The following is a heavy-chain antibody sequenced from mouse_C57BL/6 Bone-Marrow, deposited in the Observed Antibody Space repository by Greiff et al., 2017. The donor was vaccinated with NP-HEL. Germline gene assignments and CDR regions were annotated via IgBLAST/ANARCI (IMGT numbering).Heavy chain of an antibody. V-gene: IGHV1-82*01. CDR3: ARHYYGSSDY. CDR2: IYPGDGDT. CDR1: GYAFSSSW. Sequence: VNVVESGPELVKPGASVKISCKASGYAFSSSWMNWVKQRPGKGLEWIGRIYPGDGDTNYNGKFKGKATLTADKSSSTAYMQLSSLTSEDSAVYFCARHYYGSSDYWGQGTTLTVSS. J-gene: IGHJ2*01. D-gene: IGHD1-1*01.